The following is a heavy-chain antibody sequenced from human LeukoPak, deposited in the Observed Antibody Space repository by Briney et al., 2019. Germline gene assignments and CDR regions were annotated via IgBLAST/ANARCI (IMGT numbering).Heavy chain of an antibody. Sequence: PGGSLRLSCAASGFPFSTYAMSWVRQAPGKGLEWVSFITGSAGNSHYADSAKGRFTISRDNSKKTLYLQLSSLRAEDTAVYYCAKDRSYSSSSGFDSWGQGTLVTVSS. J-gene: IGHJ4*02. CDR3: AKDRSYSSSSGFDS. CDR2: ITGSAGNS. V-gene: IGHV3-23*01. D-gene: IGHD6-6*01. CDR1: GFPFSTYA.